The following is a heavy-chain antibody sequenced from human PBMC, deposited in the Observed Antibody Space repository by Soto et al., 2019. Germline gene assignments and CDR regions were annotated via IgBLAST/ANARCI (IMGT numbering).Heavy chain of an antibody. Sequence: QVQVQQWGAGLLKPSETLSLTCAVYGGSFSTYYWSWIRQPPGKGLEWIGEINHSGSTNYNPSLKRRVTISGDTSKHQLSLKVSSVTAADTAVYYCARGATGTRDFDFWGQGTLVTVSS. V-gene: IGHV4-34*01. CDR3: ARGATGTRDFDF. D-gene: IGHD1-1*01. J-gene: IGHJ4*02. CDR2: INHSGST. CDR1: GGSFSTYY.